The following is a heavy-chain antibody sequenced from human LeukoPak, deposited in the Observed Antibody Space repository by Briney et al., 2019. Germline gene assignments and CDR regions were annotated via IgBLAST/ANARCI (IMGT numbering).Heavy chain of an antibody. Sequence: PGGSLRLSCAASGFAFSSYAMHWVRQGPGKGLEWVALVSYDGGSKYYADSVKGRITISRDNSKNTLHLQMNSLRTEDTAVYYCARELQVATGSGSPGYWGQGTLVTVSS. J-gene: IGHJ4*02. CDR1: GFAFSSYA. D-gene: IGHD5-12*01. CDR2: VSYDGGSK. V-gene: IGHV3-30-3*01. CDR3: ARELQVATGSGSPGY.